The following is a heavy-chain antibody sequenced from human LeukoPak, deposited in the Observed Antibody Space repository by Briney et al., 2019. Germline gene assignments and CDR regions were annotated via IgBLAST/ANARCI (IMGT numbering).Heavy chain of an antibody. CDR2: ISTSSSYI. V-gene: IGHV3-21*01. J-gene: IGHJ4*02. Sequence: GGSLRLSCAASGFTFSSYWMNWVRQAPGKGLEWVSSISTSSSYIYYADSVKGRFTISRDNAKNSVYLHMDSLRAEDTAVYYCARAANLGWGIVVVTAIYDYWGQGTLVTVSS. CDR3: ARAANLGWGIVVVTAIYDY. D-gene: IGHD2-21*02. CDR1: GFTFSSYW.